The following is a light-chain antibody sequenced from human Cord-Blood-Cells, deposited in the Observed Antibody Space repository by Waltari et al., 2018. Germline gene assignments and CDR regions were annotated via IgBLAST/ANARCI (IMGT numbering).Light chain of an antibody. CDR3: SSYTSSSTLWV. V-gene: IGLV2-14*01. J-gene: IGLJ3*02. Sequence: QSALTQPASVSGSPGQSITISCTGTSSDVGGYNYVSWYQQHPCKAPKLMIYEVSNRPSGVSNRFSGSKSGNTASLTISGLKAEDEADYYCSSYTSSSTLWVFGGGTKLTVL. CDR2: EVS. CDR1: SSDVGGYNY.